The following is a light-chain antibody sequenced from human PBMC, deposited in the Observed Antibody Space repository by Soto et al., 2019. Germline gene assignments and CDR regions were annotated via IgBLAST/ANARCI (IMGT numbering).Light chain of an antibody. CDR3: QQRSNWTRT. CDR2: DVS. Sequence: IVLTQSPATLSLSRGKRATLSCRASQNISNYLIWYQQKPGQAPRLLIYDVSNRATGIPARFSVSGSGTDGTLTISRLKNEDCPVYYCQQRSNWTRTFRQGTKVDIK. J-gene: IGKJ1*01. CDR1: QNISNY. V-gene: IGKV3-11*01.